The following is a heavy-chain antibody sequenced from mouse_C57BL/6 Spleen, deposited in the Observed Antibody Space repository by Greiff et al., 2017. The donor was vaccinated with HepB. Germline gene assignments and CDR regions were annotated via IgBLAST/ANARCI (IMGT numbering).Heavy chain of an antibody. V-gene: IGHV1-22*01. J-gene: IGHJ4*01. D-gene: IGHD3-2*02. CDR2: INPNNGGT. Sequence: VQLQQSGPELVKPGASVKMSCKASGYTFTDYNMHWVKQSHGKSLGWIGYINPNNGGTSYNQKFKGKATLTVNKSSSTAYMELRSLTSEDSAVFYCARGLRLRNYAMDYWGRGTSVTVSS. CDR1: GYTFTDYN. CDR3: ARGLRLRNYAMDY.